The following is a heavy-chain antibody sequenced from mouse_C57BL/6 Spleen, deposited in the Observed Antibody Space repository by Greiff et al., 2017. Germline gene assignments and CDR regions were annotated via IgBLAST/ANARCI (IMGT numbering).Heavy chain of an antibody. Sequence: ESGPGLVKPSQSLSLTCSVTGYSITSGYYWNWIRQFPGNKLEWMGYISYDGSNNYNPSLKNRSSITRDTSKNQFFRKLKSVTTEDTATYYCARHYGSSPYYAMDYWGQGTSVTVSS. CDR3: ARHYGSSPYYAMDY. CDR2: ISYDGSN. CDR1: GYSITSGYY. J-gene: IGHJ4*01. D-gene: IGHD1-1*01. V-gene: IGHV3-6*01.